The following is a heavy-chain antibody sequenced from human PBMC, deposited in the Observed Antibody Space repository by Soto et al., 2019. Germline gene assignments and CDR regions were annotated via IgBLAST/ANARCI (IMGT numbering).Heavy chain of an antibody. CDR3: ARAQQLARWFLGLTSYGMDV. Sequence: PSETLSLTCTVSGGSISSGGYYWSWIRQHPGKGLEWIGYIYYSGSTYYNPSLKSRVTISVDTSKNQFSLKLSSVTAADTAVYYCARAQQLARWFLGLTSYGMDVWGQGTTVTVSS. V-gene: IGHV4-31*03. J-gene: IGHJ6*02. CDR1: GGSISSGGYY. CDR2: IYYSGST. D-gene: IGHD6-13*01.